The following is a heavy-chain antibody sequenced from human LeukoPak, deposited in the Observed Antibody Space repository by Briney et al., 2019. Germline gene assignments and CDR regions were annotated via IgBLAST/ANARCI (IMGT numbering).Heavy chain of an antibody. V-gene: IGHV1-69*04. Sequence: SVKVSCKASGGTFSSYAISWVRQAPGQGLEWMGRIIPILGIANYAQKSQGRVTITADKSTSTAYMELSSLRSEDTAVYYCARDLSAVNRGGYWGQGTLVTVSS. CDR2: IIPILGIA. CDR1: GGTFSSYA. J-gene: IGHJ4*02. D-gene: IGHD1-14*01. CDR3: ARDLSAVNRGGY.